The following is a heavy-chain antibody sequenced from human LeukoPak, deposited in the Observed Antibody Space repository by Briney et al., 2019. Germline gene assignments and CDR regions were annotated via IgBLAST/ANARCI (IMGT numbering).Heavy chain of an antibody. CDR3: ARESTTVVTPEDNWFDP. CDR1: GYSISSGYY. CDR2: IYHSGST. J-gene: IGHJ5*02. Sequence: SETLSLTCTVSGYSISSGYYWGWIRQPPGKGLEWIGSIYHSGSTYYNPSLKSRVTISVDTSKNQFSLKLSSVTAADTAVYYCARESTTVVTPEDNWFDPWGQGTLVTVSS. V-gene: IGHV4-38-2*02. D-gene: IGHD4-23*01.